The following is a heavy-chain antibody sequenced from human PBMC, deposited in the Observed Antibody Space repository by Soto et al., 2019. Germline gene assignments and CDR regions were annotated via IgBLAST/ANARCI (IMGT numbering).Heavy chain of an antibody. CDR2: IYYSGST. J-gene: IGHJ1*01. CDR1: GGSISSGGYY. V-gene: IGHV4-31*03. CDR3: AREGRGADYGDEYFQH. Sequence: PSETLSLTCTVSGGSISSGGYYWSWIRQHPGKGLEWIGYIYYSGSTYYNPSLKSRVTISVDTSKNQFSLKLSSVTAADTAVYYCAREGRGADYGDEYFQHWGQGTLVTVSS. D-gene: IGHD4-17*01.